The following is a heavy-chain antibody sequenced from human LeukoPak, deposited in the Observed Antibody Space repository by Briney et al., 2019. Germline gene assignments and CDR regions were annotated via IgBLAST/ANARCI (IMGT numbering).Heavy chain of an antibody. D-gene: IGHD6-19*01. Sequence: SETLSLTCTVSGYSISSGYYWGWIRQPPGKGLEWIGSIYHSGSTYYNPSLKGRVTISVDTSKNQFSLKLSSVTAADTAVYYCARDDTVAAMGYNWFDPWGQGTLVTVSS. J-gene: IGHJ5*02. CDR3: ARDDTVAAMGYNWFDP. V-gene: IGHV4-38-2*02. CDR1: GYSISSGYY. CDR2: IYHSGST.